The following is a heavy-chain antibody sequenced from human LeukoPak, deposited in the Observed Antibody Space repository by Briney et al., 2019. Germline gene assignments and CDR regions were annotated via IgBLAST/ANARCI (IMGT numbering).Heavy chain of an antibody. J-gene: IGHJ5*02. CDR2: INHGGST. Sequence: PSETLSLTCAVYGGSFSTFYWSWIRQPPGKGLEWIGEINHGGSTNYNPSLESRVTISVDTSKNQFSLKLSSVTAADTAVYYCARDMPTSGAIFAWGQGTLVTVSS. D-gene: IGHD2-2*01. CDR3: ARDMPTSGAIFA. CDR1: GGSFSTFY. V-gene: IGHV4-34*01.